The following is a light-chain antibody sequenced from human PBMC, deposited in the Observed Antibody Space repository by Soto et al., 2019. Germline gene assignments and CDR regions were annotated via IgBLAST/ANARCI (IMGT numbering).Light chain of an antibody. J-gene: IGLJ1*01. V-gene: IGLV2-23*01. CDR2: EGS. Sequence: QSVLTQPASVSGSPVQSITISCTGTSSDVGSYNLVSWYQQHPGKAPKLTIYEGSKRPSGVSNRFSGSKSGNTASLTISGLQAEDEADYYCCSYAGSSTLGVFGTGTKVTVL. CDR1: SSDVGSYNL. CDR3: CSYAGSSTLGV.